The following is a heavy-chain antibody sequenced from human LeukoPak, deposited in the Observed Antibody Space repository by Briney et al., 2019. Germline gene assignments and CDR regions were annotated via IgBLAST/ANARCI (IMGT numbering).Heavy chain of an antibody. D-gene: IGHD3-10*01. CDR2: INRDGSST. V-gene: IGHV3-74*01. Sequence: GGSLRLSCAASGFIFSSYWMHWVRQGPGKGLVWVSRINRDGSSTGYADSVKGRFTISRDNAKNTLYLQMNSLRAEDTAVYYCARDPGITMVRGVIISPGLNYWGQGTLVTVSS. J-gene: IGHJ4*02. CDR1: GFIFSSYW. CDR3: ARDPGITMVRGVIISPGLNY.